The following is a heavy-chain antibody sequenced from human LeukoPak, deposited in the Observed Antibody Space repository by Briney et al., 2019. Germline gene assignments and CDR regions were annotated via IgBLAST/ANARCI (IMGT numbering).Heavy chain of an antibody. J-gene: IGHJ1*01. CDR3: ARIIAVAGIGEYSQH. Sequence: GESLRISCKGSGYSFTSYWISWVRQMPGKGLEWMGIIYPGDSGDFDTRYSPSFQGQVTISADKSISTAYLQWSSLKASDTAMYYCARIIAVAGIGEYSQHWGQGTLVTVSS. D-gene: IGHD6-19*01. CDR1: GYSFTSYW. V-gene: IGHV5-51*01. CDR2: IYPGDSGDFDT.